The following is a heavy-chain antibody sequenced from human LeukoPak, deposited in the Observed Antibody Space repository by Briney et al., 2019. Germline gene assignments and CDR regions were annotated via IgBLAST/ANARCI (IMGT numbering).Heavy chain of an antibody. CDR2: ISYDGSNK. CDR1: GFTFSSYA. V-gene: IGHV3-30-3*01. D-gene: IGHD5-24*01. J-gene: IGHJ4*02. CDR3: ARDSSDAYNPEPGY. Sequence: GRSLRLSCAASGFTFSSYAMHWVRQAPSKGLEWVAVISYDGSNKYYADSVKGRFTISRDNSKNTLYLQMNSLRDEDTAVYYCARDSSDAYNPEPGYWGQGTLVTASS.